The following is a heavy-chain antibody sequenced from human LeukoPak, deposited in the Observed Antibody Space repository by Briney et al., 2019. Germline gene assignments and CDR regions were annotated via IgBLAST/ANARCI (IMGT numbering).Heavy chain of an antibody. CDR1: GFTFSSYS. V-gene: IGHV3-21*01. CDR3: ARDAYDTSAYYYFDY. Sequence: GGSLRLSCAASGFTFSSYSMNWVRQAPGKGLEWVSSISSSSSYIYYADSVKGRFTISGDNAKNSLYLQMNSLRDEDTAVYYCARDAYDTSAYYYFDYWGQGTLVTVSS. J-gene: IGHJ4*02. D-gene: IGHD3-22*01. CDR2: ISSSSSYI.